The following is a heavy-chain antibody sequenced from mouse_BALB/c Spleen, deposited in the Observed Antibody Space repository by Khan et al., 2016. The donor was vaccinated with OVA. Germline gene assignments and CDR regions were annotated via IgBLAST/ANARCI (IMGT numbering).Heavy chain of an antibody. CDR3: TRQGYVAWFTY. D-gene: IGHD2-2*01. J-gene: IGHJ3*01. V-gene: IGHV1S135*01. CDR1: GYSFTTYY. Sequence: SGPELMKPGASVKISCKASGYSFTTYYIHWVIQSHGTSLEWIGYIDPFSGGTTYHQKFKGKATLTVDKSSRKAYIQLSTLTSEGAAVYYCTRQGYVAWFTYWGQGTLVTVSA. CDR2: IDPFSGGT.